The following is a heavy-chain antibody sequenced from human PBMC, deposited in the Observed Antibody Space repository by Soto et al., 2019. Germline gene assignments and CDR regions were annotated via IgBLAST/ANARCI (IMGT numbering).Heavy chain of an antibody. V-gene: IGHV3-23*01. CDR1: GFSFSSYA. CDR2: ISGSDSST. CDR3: ARVLCGPSSCHYYFYGMDV. D-gene: IGHD6-25*01. Sequence: EVQLLESGGGLVQPGGSLRLSCAASGFSFSSYAMNWVRQAPGKGLECVSVISGSDSSTYYADSVEGRFTISRDNSKNTLYLQMNSLRAEDTAVYYCARVLCGPSSCHYYFYGMDVWGQGTTVTVSS. J-gene: IGHJ6*02.